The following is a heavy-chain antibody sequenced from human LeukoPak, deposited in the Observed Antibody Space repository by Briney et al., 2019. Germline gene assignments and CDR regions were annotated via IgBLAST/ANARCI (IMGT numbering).Heavy chain of an antibody. J-gene: IGHJ6*02. CDR2: ISGNGGST. CDR1: GLTFSNYA. CDR3: AKGLTYYYYNMDV. V-gene: IGHV3-23*01. D-gene: IGHD3-9*01. Sequence: GGSLRLSCAASGLTFSNYAMSWVRQAPGKGLDWVSAISGNGGSTYYVDSVKGRFTISRDNSKNTLHLQMNSLRAEDTAVYYCAKGLTYYYYNMDVWGQGTTVTVSS.